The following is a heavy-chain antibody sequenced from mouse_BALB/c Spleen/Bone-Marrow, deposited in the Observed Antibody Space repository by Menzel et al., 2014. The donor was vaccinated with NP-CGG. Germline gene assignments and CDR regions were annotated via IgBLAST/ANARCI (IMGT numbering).Heavy chain of an antibody. CDR1: GFTFSDYY. Sequence: VQLKESGGGLVKPGGSPKLSCAASGFTFSDYYMYWVRQTPEKRLEWVATISDGGSYTYYPDSVKGRFTISRDNAKNNLYLQMSSLKSEDTAMYYCARGSSYFDYWGQGTTLTVSS. J-gene: IGHJ2*01. V-gene: IGHV5-4*02. D-gene: IGHD1-1*01. CDR2: ISDGGSYT. CDR3: ARGSSYFDY.